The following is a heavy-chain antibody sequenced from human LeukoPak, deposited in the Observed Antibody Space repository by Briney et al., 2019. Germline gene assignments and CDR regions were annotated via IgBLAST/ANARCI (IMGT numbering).Heavy chain of an antibody. J-gene: IGHJ4*02. Sequence: SETLSLTCAVSGGSISSSNWWSWVRQPPGKGLEWIGEIYHSGSTNYNPSLKSRVTISVDKSKNQFSLKLSSVTAADTAVYYCARGGYYDSSGLYYLDYWGQGTLVTVSS. CDR1: GGSISSSNW. V-gene: IGHV4-4*02. CDR3: ARGGYYDSSGLYYLDY. D-gene: IGHD3-22*01. CDR2: IYHSGST.